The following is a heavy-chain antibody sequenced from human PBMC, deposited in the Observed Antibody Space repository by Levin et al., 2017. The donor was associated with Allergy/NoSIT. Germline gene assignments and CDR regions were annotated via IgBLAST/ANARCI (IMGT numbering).Heavy chain of an antibody. J-gene: IGHJ6*02. Sequence: GGSLRLSCAASGFNFRNDFMHWVRQAPGKGLESVSSINTNGDYTYYANSVKGRFTISRDNSKNMLYLQMGSLTTEDMAVYYCVRDFYGMDVWGQGSTVTVSS. CDR1: GFNFRNDF. CDR2: INTNGDYT. V-gene: IGHV3-64*01. CDR3: VRDFYGMDV.